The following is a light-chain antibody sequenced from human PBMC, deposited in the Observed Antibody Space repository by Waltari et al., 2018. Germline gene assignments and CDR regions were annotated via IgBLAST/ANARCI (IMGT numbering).Light chain of an antibody. CDR2: GTS. CDR3: QQYDGEVVT. Sequence: EIVLTQSPGTLSLFPGERATLPCRASSRVTSISLTWYQQKLGQAPRLLIYGTSTRATGIPDRFSGSGSGTDFTLTISRLEPEDFAVYYCQQYDGEVVTFGEGTKVEI. V-gene: IGKV3-20*01. J-gene: IGKJ4*01. CDR1: SRVTSIS.